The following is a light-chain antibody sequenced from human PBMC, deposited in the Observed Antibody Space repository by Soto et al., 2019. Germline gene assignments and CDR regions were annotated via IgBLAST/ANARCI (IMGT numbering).Light chain of an antibody. V-gene: IGKV1-27*01. J-gene: IGKJ2*01. Sequence: DIRMTQSPSSLSESVGGRVTLTCRASQGIAGYLAWYQHKPGKVPKLLIFAASTLQSGVPSRFTGSGSGTDFTLTINSLQPEDVATYYCQNYNSAPYTFGQATKLEIK. CDR2: AAS. CDR1: QGIAGY. CDR3: QNYNSAPYT.